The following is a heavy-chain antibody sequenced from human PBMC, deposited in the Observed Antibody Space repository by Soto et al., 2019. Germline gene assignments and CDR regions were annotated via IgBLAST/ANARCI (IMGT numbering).Heavy chain of an antibody. Sequence: GTLALTGTISGGSISSGSYYWGWIRQPPVKGLEWIGSIYYSGSTYYNPSLKSPFNISVDTYKNQFSLKLSSVTAADTAVYYCARRVTLFGVVISFSSCDXWRQGTLVPGS. CDR2: IYYSGST. V-gene: IGHV4-39*01. CDR1: GGSISSGSYY. D-gene: IGHD3-3*01. CDR3: ARRVTLFGVVISFSSCDX. J-gene: IGHJ5*02.